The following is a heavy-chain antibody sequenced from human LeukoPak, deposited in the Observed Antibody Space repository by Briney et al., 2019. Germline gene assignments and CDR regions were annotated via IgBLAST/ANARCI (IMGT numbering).Heavy chain of an antibody. CDR3: ARVPYYDILTGYPYYFDY. V-gene: IGHV3-11*05. J-gene: IGHJ4*02. CDR2: ISSSSSYT. Sequence: GGSLRLSCAASGFTFSDYYMSWIRQAPGKGLEWASYISSSSSYTNYADSVKGRFTISRDNAKNSLYLQMNSLRAEDTAVYYCARVPYYDILTGYPYYFDYWGQGTLVTVSS. D-gene: IGHD3-9*01. CDR1: GFTFSDYY.